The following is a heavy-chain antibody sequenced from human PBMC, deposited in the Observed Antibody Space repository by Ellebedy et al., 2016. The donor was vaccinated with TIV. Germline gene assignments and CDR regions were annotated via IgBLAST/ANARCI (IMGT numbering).Heavy chain of an antibody. D-gene: IGHD3-22*01. J-gene: IGHJ3*02. CDR1: GGSISTYY. Sequence: MPSETLSLTCTVSGGSISTYYWSWIRQPPGKGLEWIGYIYYSGSTKYNPSLKSRVTISVDTSKKQFSLNLSSVTAADTAVYYCATSYDSSGYYDDDAFDIWGQGTMVTVSS. CDR3: ATSYDSSGYYDDDAFDI. CDR2: IYYSGST. V-gene: IGHV4-59*01.